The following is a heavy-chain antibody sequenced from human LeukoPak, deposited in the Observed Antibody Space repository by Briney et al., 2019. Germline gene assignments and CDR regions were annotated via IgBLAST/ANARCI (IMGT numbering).Heavy chain of an antibody. D-gene: IGHD3-10*01. CDR1: GYTFTSYY. V-gene: IGHV1-46*01. CDR3: ARENITMVRGAYYYMDV. Sequence: GASVKVSCKASGYTFTSYYMHWVRQAPGQGLEWMGIINPSGGSTNYAQKFQGRVTITADKSTSTAYMELSSLRSEDTAVYYCARENITMVRGAYYYMDVWGKGTTVTVSS. J-gene: IGHJ6*03. CDR2: INPSGGST.